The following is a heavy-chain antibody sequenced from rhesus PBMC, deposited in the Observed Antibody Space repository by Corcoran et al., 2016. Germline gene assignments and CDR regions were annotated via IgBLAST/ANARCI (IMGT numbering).Heavy chain of an antibody. V-gene: IGHV3-136*01. CDR1: GFTFSNYD. CDR2: ISSSSTYI. J-gene: IGHJ4*01. Sequence: EVQLVESGGGLIQPGGSLRLSCAASGFTFSNYDVFWVRPAPGKGMGGGTAISSSSTYISFPASVRGRFTISRDNAKNSLSLQMSSLRAEDTAVYYCTVYRVIWGQGVPVTVSS. D-gene: IGHD1-1-1*01. CDR3: TVYRVI.